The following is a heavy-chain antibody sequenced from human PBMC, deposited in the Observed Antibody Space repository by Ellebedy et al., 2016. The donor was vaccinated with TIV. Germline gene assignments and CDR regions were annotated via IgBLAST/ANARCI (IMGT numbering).Heavy chain of an antibody. V-gene: IGHV3-33*01. D-gene: IGHD2-2*01. CDR2: IWYDGSKK. CDR1: GFTFSSQG. J-gene: IGHJ3*02. Sequence: PGGSLRLSCAASGFTFSSQGMHWVRQAPGKGLEWMAVIWYDGSKKYYADSVKGRFTISRDYSKHTLYLQMNSLRAEDTAVYYWARVGAWVSSSSYAFDIWGQGTMVTVSS. CDR3: ARVGAWVSSSSYAFDI.